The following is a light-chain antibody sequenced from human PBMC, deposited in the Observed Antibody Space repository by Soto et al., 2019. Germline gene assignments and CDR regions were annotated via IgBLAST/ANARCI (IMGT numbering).Light chain of an antibody. J-gene: IGKJ5*01. CDR3: QQHGISHIT. CDR2: DAS. V-gene: IGKV3-20*01. Sequence: VLTQSPGTLSLSPGGRATLSCRASQNINNNYLAWYQHKPGQAPRLLIYDASPRATGVPDRFSGSGSGTDFTLTITRLEPDDSAVYYCQQHGISHITFGQGTRLEI. CDR1: QNINNNY.